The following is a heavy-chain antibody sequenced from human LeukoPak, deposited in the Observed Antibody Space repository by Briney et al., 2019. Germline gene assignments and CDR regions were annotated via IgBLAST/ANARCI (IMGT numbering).Heavy chain of an antibody. Sequence: GGSLRLSCAASGFTFSSYAMSWVRQAPGKGLEWVSAISGSGGSTYYADSVKGRFTISRDNSKNTLYLQMNSLRAEDTAVYYCARDLKVPVFDYYGMDVWGQGTTVTVSS. CDR2: ISGSGGST. J-gene: IGHJ6*02. D-gene: IGHD2-2*01. V-gene: IGHV3-23*01. CDR3: ARDLKVPVFDYYGMDV. CDR1: GFTFSSYA.